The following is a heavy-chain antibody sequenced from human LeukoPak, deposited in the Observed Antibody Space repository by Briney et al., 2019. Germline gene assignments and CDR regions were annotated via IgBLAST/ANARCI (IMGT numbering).Heavy chain of an antibody. V-gene: IGHV3-21*06. CDR2: ISRSSTYI. CDR1: GFTFSSYT. D-gene: IGHD2-15*01. CDR3: ARGKTSDDIVEDAFDI. J-gene: IGHJ3*02. Sequence: GGSLRLSCAASGFTFSSYTMNWVRQAPGKGLEWVSSISRSSTYIYYADSVKGRFTISRDNAKSSVYLQMDSLRAEDTAMYYCARGKTSDDIVEDAFDIWGQGTMVAVSS.